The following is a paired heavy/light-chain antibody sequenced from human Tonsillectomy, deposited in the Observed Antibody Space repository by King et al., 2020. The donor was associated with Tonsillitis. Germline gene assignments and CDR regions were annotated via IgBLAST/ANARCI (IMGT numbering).Light chain of an antibody. CDR1: SSDVGGYNY. CDR3: SSYTSSSTQL. CDR2: DVS. J-gene: IGLJ3*02. V-gene: IGLV2-14*01. Sequence: QSALTQPASVSGSPGQSITISCTGTSSDVGGYNYVSWYQQHPGKAPKLMIYDVSNRPSGVSNRFSGSKSGNTASLTISGLQAEDEADYYCSSYTSSSTQLFGGGTKLTVL.
Heavy chain of an antibody. CDR3: ARTMVRGVIPPPYYFDY. CDR2: ISYDGSNK. CDR1: GFTFSSYG. Sequence: QVQLVESGGGVVQPGRSLRLSCAASGFTFSSYGMHWVRQAPGKGLEWVAVISYDGSNKYYADSVKGRFTISRDNSKNTLYLQMNSLRAEDTAVYYCARTMVRGVIPPPYYFDYWGQGTLVTVSS. D-gene: IGHD3-10*01. V-gene: IGHV3-30*03. J-gene: IGHJ4*02.